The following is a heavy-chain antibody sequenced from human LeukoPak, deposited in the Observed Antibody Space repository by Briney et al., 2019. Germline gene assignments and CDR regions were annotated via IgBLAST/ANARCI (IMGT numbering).Heavy chain of an antibody. CDR2: IRYDSTNK. CDR1: GFTFSSYG. J-gene: IGHJ3*02. CDR3: ARNAFDI. Sequence: GGSLRLSCKASGFTFSSYGMHWVRQAPGKGLEWVAFIRYDSTNKYFADSVKGRFTISRDNAKNSLYLQMNSLRVEDTAVYYCARNAFDIWGQGTMVTVTS. V-gene: IGHV3-30*02.